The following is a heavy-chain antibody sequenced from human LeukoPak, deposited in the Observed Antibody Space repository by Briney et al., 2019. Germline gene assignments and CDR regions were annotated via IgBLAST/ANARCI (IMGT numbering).Heavy chain of an antibody. D-gene: IGHD6-19*01. Sequence: GGSLRLSCAASGFTFSSHPMSWVRLAPGKGLEWVSSITSSSSYIYYADSVKGRFTISRDNAKNSLYLQMNSLRAEDTAVYYCARVGEVHSSGPDYFDYWGQGTLVTVSS. J-gene: IGHJ4*02. CDR3: ARVGEVHSSGPDYFDY. CDR1: GFTFSSHP. V-gene: IGHV3-21*01. CDR2: ITSSSSYI.